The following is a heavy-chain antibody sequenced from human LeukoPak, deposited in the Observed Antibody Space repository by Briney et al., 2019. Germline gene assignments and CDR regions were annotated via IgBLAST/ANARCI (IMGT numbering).Heavy chain of an antibody. D-gene: IGHD1-26*01. Sequence: GGSLRLSCAASGFIFSDYTMNWVRQAPGKGLEWVASISGSGSHTYQADSVKGRFVISRDNAKNSLYLEMNSLRDEDTAVYYCARDRGSPSHWGQGTLVIVS. CDR3: ARDRGSPSH. CDR1: GFIFSDYT. J-gene: IGHJ4*02. CDR2: ISGSGSHT. V-gene: IGHV3-21*01.